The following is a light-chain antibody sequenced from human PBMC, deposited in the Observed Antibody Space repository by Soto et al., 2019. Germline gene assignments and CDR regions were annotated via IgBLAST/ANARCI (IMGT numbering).Light chain of an antibody. J-gene: IGLJ3*02. CDR1: SSNIGAGYD. CDR3: QAYDSTRGGRL. CDR2: GNT. Sequence: QSVLTQPPSVSGAPGQRVTISCTGSSSNIGAGYDVHWYQQLPGAAPKLLIFGNTNRPSGVPDRFSGSRSGTSASLAISGLEAGDEADYYCQAYDSTRGGRLFGGGTKLTVL. V-gene: IGLV1-40*01.